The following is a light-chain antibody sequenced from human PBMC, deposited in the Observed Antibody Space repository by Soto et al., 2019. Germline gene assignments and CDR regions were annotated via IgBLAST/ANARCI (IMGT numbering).Light chain of an antibody. Sequence: EIALTQSPGTLSLSPGERATLSCRASQSVSSSHLAWYQQKPGQPPRLLIYASSRATGIPDRFSGSGSGTDFTLTISRLEPEDFAVYYCQQYGSSPKTFGQGTKVEIK. CDR3: QQYGSSPKT. J-gene: IGKJ1*01. CDR1: QSVSSSH. CDR2: AS. V-gene: IGKV3-20*01.